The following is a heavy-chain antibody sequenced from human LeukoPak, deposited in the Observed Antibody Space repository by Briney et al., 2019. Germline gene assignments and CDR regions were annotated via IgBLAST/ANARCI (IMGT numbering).Heavy chain of an antibody. D-gene: IGHD1-7*01. CDR2: IGAGEDT. CDR3: VREIRETVITRHYYYGIDV. V-gene: IGHV3-13*04. J-gene: IGHJ6*02. Sequence: GGSLRLSCAASGFTFSTYDMHWVRQVTGKGLEWVSAIGAGEDTYYLGSVKGRFTISRENAKNVLYLQMSSLRVEDTAVYYCVREIRETVITRHYYYGIDVWGQGTTVTVSS. CDR1: GFTFSTYD.